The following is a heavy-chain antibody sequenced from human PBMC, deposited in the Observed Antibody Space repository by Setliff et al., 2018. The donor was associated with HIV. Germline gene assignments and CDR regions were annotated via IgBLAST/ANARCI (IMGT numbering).Heavy chain of an antibody. Sequence: PGGSLRLSCAASGFTFSRYWMNWVRQAPGKGLEWVANINQGGSEKYYVDSVKGRFTISRDNAKNSLSLQMNSLRAEDTAVYYCARESYLYGSGSYPTYFQHCGQGTLVTVSS. CDR1: GFTFSRYW. D-gene: IGHD3-10*01. CDR2: INQGGSEK. CDR3: ARESYLYGSGSYPTYFQH. J-gene: IGHJ1*01. V-gene: IGHV3-7*01.